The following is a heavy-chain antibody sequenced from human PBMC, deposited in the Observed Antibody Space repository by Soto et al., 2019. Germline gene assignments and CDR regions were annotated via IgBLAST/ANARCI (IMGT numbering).Heavy chain of an antibody. J-gene: IGHJ4*02. Sequence: SETQSLTCSVADGYSGGYDGSWIRQPPGKGLEWIGYIYYSGSTNYNPSLKSRVTISVDTSKNQFSLKLSSVTAADTAVYYCARRYGGNFDYWGQGTLVTVSS. D-gene: IGHD3-16*01. CDR2: IYYSGST. CDR1: DGYSGGYD. CDR3: ARRYGGNFDY. V-gene: IGHV4-59*01.